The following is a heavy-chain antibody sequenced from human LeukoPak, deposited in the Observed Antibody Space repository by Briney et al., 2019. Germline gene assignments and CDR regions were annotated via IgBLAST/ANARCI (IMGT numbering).Heavy chain of an antibody. CDR3: ARDWLAYGDYYPTDY. D-gene: IGHD4-17*01. Sequence: ASVKVSCKASGYTFTSYGISWVRQAPGQGLEWMGWISAYNGNTNYAQKLQGRVTMTTDTSTSTAYMELRSLRSDDTAVYYCARDWLAYGDYYPTDYWGQGTLVTVSS. J-gene: IGHJ4*02. V-gene: IGHV1-18*01. CDR1: GYTFTSYG. CDR2: ISAYNGNT.